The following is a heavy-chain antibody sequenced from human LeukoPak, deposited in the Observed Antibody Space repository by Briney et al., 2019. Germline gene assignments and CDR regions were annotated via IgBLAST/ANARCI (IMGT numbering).Heavy chain of an antibody. CDR2: INGSGGST. V-gene: IGHV3-23*01. CDR1: GFTFSNYA. J-gene: IGHJ6*02. Sequence: GSLRLSCAASGFTFSNYAMSWVRQAPGKGLEWVSTINGSGGSTYYADSVKGRFTISRDNSKNTLYLQMNNLRAEDTAVYYCARDSGKYYYYYGMDVWGQGTTVTVSS. D-gene: IGHD1-26*01. CDR3: ARDSGKYYYYYGMDV.